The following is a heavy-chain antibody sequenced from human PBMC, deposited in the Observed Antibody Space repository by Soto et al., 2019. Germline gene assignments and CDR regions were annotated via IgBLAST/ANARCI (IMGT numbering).Heavy chain of an antibody. J-gene: IGHJ6*03. CDR1: GGSISSSSYY. V-gene: IGHV4-39*01. Sequence: SETLSLTCTVSGGSISSSSYYWGWIRQPPGKGLEWIGSIYYSGSTYYNPSLKSRVTISVDTSKNQFSLKLSPVTAADTAVYYCAKHRDYYYYMDVWDKGTTVTAP. CDR2: IYYSGST. CDR3: AKHRDYYYYMDV.